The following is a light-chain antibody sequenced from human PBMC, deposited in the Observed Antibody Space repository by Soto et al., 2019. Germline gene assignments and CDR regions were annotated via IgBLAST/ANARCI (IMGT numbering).Light chain of an antibody. CDR1: QTVSSY. Sequence: EMVLTQSPATLYFPPGERATLSCRASQTVSSYLAWYQQNPGQAPRLLIYDASNRAAGIPARFSGRGSETDFALTISSLGPEDFAVYYCQQRSNWPWEFGQGTKVEIK. CDR2: DAS. CDR3: QQRSNWPWE. J-gene: IGKJ1*01. V-gene: IGKV3-11*01.